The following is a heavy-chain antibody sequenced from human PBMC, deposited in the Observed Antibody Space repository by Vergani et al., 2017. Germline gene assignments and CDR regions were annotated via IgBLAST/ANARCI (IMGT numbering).Heavy chain of an antibody. Sequence: QLQLQESGPGLVKPSETLSLTCTVSGGSISSSDYYWGWIRQPPGKGLEWIGTIYYSGSTYYNPSLKRRVTISVDTSKNQFSLKLSSVTAADTAVYYCARGETRTDWFDPWGQGTLVTVSS. CDR2: IYYSGST. CDR1: GGSISSSDYY. CDR3: ARGETRTDWFDP. J-gene: IGHJ5*02. D-gene: IGHD3/OR15-3a*01. V-gene: IGHV4-39*01.